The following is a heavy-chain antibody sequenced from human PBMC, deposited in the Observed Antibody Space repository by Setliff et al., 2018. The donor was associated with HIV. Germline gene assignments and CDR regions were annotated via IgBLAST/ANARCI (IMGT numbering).Heavy chain of an antibody. J-gene: IGHJ3*02. CDR1: GFTFDDYA. CDR2: INWDGSAV. V-gene: IGHV3-20*04. Sequence: PGGSLRLSCAASGFTFDDYAMNWVRQPPGKGLEWISGINWDGSAVGYADSVKGRFTISRDNAKNSLYLEMSSLRAEDTAVYYCARVYDAFDIWGQGTMVTVSS. CDR3: ARVYDAFDI.